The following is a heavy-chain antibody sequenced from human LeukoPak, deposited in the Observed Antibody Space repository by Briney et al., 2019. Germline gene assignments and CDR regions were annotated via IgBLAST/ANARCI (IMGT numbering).Heavy chain of an antibody. J-gene: IGHJ5*02. V-gene: IGHV4-30-2*01. Sequence: PSDTLSLTCAVSGYSISSGGYSWSWIRQPPGKGLEWIGYIYHSGSTYYNPSLKSRVTISVDRSKNQFSLKLSSVTAADTAVYYCARGVVPAASFDPWGQGTLVTVSS. CDR3: ARGVVPAASFDP. D-gene: IGHD2-2*01. CDR2: IYHSGST. CDR1: GYSISSGGYS.